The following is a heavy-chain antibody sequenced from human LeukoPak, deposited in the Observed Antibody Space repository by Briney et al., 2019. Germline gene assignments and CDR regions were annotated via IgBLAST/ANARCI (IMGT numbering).Heavy chain of an antibody. CDR2: ISGSGGST. V-gene: IGHV3-23*01. J-gene: IGHJ4*02. CDR1: RFTFSSYA. Sequence: GGSLRLSCAASRFTFSSYAMSWVRQAPGKGLEWVSAISGSGGSTCYADSVKGRFTISRDNSKNTLYLQMNSLRAEDTAVYYCAYDYVWGSYPEYYFDYWGQGTLVTVSS. D-gene: IGHD3-16*02. CDR3: AYDYVWGSYPEYYFDY.